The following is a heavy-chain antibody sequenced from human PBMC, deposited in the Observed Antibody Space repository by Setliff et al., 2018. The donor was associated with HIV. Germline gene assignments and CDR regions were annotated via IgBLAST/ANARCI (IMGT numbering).Heavy chain of an antibody. J-gene: IGHJ4*02. CDR3: ATGGGSYTPADY. D-gene: IGHD1-26*01. V-gene: IGHV3-23*01. CDR1: GFTFSTYA. CDR2: ISASGGGT. Sequence: GGSLRLSCATSGFTFSTYAMGWVRQVPGKGLEWVSVISASGGGTYYADSVKGRFTISRDNSKNTLYLQMSSLRAEDTAVYYCATGGGSYTPADYWGQGTLVTVSS.